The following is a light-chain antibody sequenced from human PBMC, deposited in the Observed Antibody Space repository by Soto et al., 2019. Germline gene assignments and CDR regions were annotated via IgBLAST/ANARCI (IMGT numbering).Light chain of an antibody. V-gene: IGKV1-5*03. J-gene: IGKJ2*01. CDR2: KAS. CDR1: QSIGTW. CDR3: QQYNSYPFT. Sequence: DIPMTQSPSTLSASVRDRVTITCRASQSIGTWLAWYQQKPGKAPKLLIYKASSLESGVPSRFSGSGSGTEFTLTISSLQPDDFATYYCQQYNSYPFTFGQGTKLEIK.